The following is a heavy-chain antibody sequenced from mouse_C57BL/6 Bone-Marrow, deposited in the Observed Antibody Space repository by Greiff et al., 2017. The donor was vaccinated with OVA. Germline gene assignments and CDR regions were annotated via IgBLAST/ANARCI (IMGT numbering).Heavy chain of an antibody. J-gene: IGHJ2*01. CDR2: IYPRSGNT. Sequence: VKLMESGAELARPGASVKLSCKASGYTFTSYGISWVKQRTGQGLEWIGEIYPRSGNTYYNEKFKGKATLTADKSSSTAYMELRSLTSEDSAVYFCARRGKITTVVDYFDYWGQGTTLTVSS. V-gene: IGHV1-81*01. D-gene: IGHD1-1*01. CDR1: GYTFTSYG. CDR3: ARRGKITTVVDYFDY.